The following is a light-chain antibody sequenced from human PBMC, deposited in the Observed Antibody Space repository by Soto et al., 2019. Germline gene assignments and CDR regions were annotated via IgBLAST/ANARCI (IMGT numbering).Light chain of an antibody. V-gene: IGKV1-39*01. CDR1: QSISSY. J-gene: IGKJ2*01. Sequence: DIQMTQSPSSLSASVGDRGTITCRASQSISSYVNWYQQKPWKAPKLLIYAASSLQSGVPSRFSGSGSGTDFTLALSSLQHEDFETYHCQQSYSTPPYTFVQGTKLEIK. CDR2: AAS. CDR3: QQSYSTPPYT.